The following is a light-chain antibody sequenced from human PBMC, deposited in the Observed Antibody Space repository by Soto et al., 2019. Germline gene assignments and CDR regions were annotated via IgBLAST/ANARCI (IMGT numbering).Light chain of an antibody. Sequence: EIVLTQSPCTLSWSAGERATLSCGASQSVSSNLAWYQQKPGQAPRLLIYGASTRATGIPARFSGSGSGTDFTLTIDNLEPEDFAIYYCQQRNNWPPITFGQGTRLEIK. J-gene: IGKJ5*01. CDR3: QQRNNWPPIT. CDR1: QSVSSN. CDR2: GAS. V-gene: IGKV3-11*01.